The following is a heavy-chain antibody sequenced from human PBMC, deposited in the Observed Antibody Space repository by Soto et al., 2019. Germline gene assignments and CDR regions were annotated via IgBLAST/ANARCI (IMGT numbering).Heavy chain of an antibody. CDR1: VGTFNSYF. J-gene: IGHJ4*02. CDR2: FIPAFVTA. D-gene: IGHD2-2*01. Sequence: QVQLVQSGAEVKNPGSSVKVSCKTSVGTFNSYFIDWVRQAPVQGLGRRGGFIPAFVTAKYAQKFQGRVTINADKSTTTAYMELRTLTSEDTAVYYCARGLDQPPVGLYFDTWGQGTLVTVSS. V-gene: IGHV1-69*06. CDR3: ARGLDQPPVGLYFDT.